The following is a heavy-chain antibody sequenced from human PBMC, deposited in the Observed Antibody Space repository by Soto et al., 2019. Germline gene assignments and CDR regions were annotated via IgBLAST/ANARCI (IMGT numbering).Heavy chain of an antibody. CDR3: AAGLALTVTTPY. CDR2: IVVGSGNT. J-gene: IGHJ4*02. CDR1: GFTFTSSA. D-gene: IGHD4-17*01. V-gene: IGHV1-58*01. Sequence: SVTVSCQASGFTFTSSAVQWVRQARGQRLEWIGWIVVGSGNTNYAQKFQERVTITRDVSTSTAYMELSSLRSEDTAVYYCAAGLALTVTTPYWGQGTLVTVSS.